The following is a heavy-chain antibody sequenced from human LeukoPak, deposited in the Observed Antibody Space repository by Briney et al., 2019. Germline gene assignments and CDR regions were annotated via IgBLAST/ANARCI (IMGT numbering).Heavy chain of an antibody. J-gene: IGHJ4*02. CDR1: GFTFSSYG. V-gene: IGHV3-30*18. CDR2: ISYDGSNK. CDR3: AKPPNSSGWYVFDY. D-gene: IGHD6-19*01. Sequence: RGSLRLSCAASGFTFSSYGMHWVRQAPGKGLEWVAVISYDGSNKYYADSVKGRFTISRDNSKNTLYLQMNSLRAEDTAVYYCAKPPNSSGWYVFDYWGQGTLVTVSS.